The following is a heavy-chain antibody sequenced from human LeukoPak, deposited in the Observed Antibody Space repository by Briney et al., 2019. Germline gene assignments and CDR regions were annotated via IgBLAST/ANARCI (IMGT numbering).Heavy chain of an antibody. J-gene: IGHJ3*01. V-gene: IGHV4-31*03. CDR3: ARPSLDYGGIDAFDF. CDR2: IYYSGST. D-gene: IGHD4-23*01. CDR1: GDSFSSGGYY. Sequence: SETLSLTCTVSGDSFSSGGYYWSWIRQHPGKGLEWIGYIYYSGSTYYNPSLKSRVTISVDTSKNQFSLKLSSVTPADTAVYYCARPSLDYGGIDAFDFWGQGTLVTVSS.